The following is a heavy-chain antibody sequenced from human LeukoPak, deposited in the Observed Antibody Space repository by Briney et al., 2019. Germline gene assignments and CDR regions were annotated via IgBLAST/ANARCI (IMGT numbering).Heavy chain of an antibody. J-gene: IGHJ4*03. Sequence: GGSLRLSCAASGFTFSDYYMSWIRQAPGKGLEWVSYISSSGSTIYYADSVKGRFTISRDNAKNSLYLQMNSLRAEDTAVYYCASLESTVTTPIDYWGQGTTVTVSS. D-gene: IGHD4-17*01. CDR3: ASLESTVTTPIDY. CDR1: GFTFSDYY. CDR2: ISSSGSTI. V-gene: IGHV3-11*01.